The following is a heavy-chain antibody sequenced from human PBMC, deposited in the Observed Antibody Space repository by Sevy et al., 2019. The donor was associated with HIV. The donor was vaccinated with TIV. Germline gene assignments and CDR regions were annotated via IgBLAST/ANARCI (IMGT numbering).Heavy chain of an antibody. CDR1: GYILTELS. J-gene: IGHJ3*02. CDR2: FDPEDGET. D-gene: IGHD1-26*01. Sequence: ASVKVSCKVSGYILTELSMHWVRQAPGKGLEWMGGFDPEDGETVYAQKFQGRVTMTEDTSTDTAYMELSSLRSEDTAVYYCSTRGSGELRRVDAFDIWGQGTMVTVSS. CDR3: STRGSGELRRVDAFDI. V-gene: IGHV1-24*01.